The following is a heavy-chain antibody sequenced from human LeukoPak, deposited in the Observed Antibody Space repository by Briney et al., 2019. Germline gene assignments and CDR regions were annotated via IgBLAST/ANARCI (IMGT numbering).Heavy chain of an antibody. D-gene: IGHD2-15*01. Sequence: GASVKVSCKASGYIFTSHYMHWVRQAPGQGLEWMAMINPSGGSTRYAQKFQGRVTMTRDTSTSTVYMELSSLRSEDTAVYYCARDSSIVVVVAATIMRAFDIWGQGTMVTVSS. CDR3: ARDSSIVVVVAATIMRAFDI. CDR1: GYIFTSHY. CDR2: INPSGGST. J-gene: IGHJ3*02. V-gene: IGHV1-46*01.